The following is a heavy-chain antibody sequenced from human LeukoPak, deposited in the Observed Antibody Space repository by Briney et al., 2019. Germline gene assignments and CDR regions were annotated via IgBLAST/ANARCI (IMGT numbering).Heavy chain of an antibody. D-gene: IGHD6-19*01. CDR2: ISGSGGST. CDR1: GFTFSSYA. V-gene: IGHV3-23*01. CDR3: ARAVAGTFYAFDI. J-gene: IGHJ3*02. Sequence: GGSLRLSCAASGFTFSSYAMSWVRQAPGKGLEWVSAISGSGGSTYYADSVKGRFTISRDNSKNTLYLQMNSLRAEDTAVYYCARAVAGTFYAFDIWGQGTMVTVSS.